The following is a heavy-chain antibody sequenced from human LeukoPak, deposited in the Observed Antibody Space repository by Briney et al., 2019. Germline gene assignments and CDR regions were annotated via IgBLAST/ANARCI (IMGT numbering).Heavy chain of an antibody. D-gene: IGHD5-18*01. CDR3: ARHGRTSYDFDY. V-gene: IGHV4-39*01. CDR1: GGSISSSSYY. J-gene: IGHJ4*02. Sequence: PSETLSLTCTVSGGSISSSSYYWSWIRQPPGRGLEWIGEINHSGSTNYNPSLKSRVTISVDTSKNQFSLKLSSVTAADTAVYYCARHGRTSYDFDYWGQGTLVTVSS. CDR2: INHSGST.